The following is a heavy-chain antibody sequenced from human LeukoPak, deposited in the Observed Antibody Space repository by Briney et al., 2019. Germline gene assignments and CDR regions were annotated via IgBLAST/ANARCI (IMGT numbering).Heavy chain of an antibody. J-gene: IGHJ3*02. Sequence: SQTLSLTCAVSGGSISSGGYSWSWIRQPRGKGLEWIGYIYHSGSTYYNPSLKSRVTISVDRSKNQFSLKLSSVTAADTAVYYWARSATMIFDSWGQGTMVTLPS. CDR3: ARSATMIFDS. CDR1: GGSISSGGYS. D-gene: IGHD3-22*01. CDR2: IYHSGST. V-gene: IGHV4-30-2*01.